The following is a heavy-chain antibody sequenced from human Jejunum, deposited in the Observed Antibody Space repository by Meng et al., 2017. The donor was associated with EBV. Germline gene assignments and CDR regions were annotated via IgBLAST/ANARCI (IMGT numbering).Heavy chain of an antibody. CDR2: IFHAGNT. Sequence: VQLQEQGPGLVKPSGTLSLTCGGAGDSIISTDTWWSWVRQPPGKGLEWIGEIFHAGNTNYTPSLKSQVTMSVDTSKNQFSLNLSSVTAADSAVYYCARGSHYSWDVWGQGTLVTVSS. CDR3: ARGSHYSWDV. D-gene: IGHD3-16*01. CDR1: GDSIISTDTW. V-gene: IGHV4-4*02. J-gene: IGHJ4*02.